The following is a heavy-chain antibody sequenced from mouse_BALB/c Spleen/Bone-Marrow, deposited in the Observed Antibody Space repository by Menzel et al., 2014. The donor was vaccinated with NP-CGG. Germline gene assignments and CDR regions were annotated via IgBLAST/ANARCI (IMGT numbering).Heavy chain of an antibody. Sequence: VQLKESGAELVRSGASVKLSCTGSGFNIKDFYMHWVKQRPEQGLEWIGWIDPENGDTEYAPKFQGKATLTADTSSNTAYLQLNSLTSEDTAVYYCNADTRAMDYWGQGTSVTVFS. V-gene: IGHV14-4*02. CDR3: NADTRAMDY. CDR2: IDPENGDT. CDR1: GFNIKDFY. J-gene: IGHJ4*01.